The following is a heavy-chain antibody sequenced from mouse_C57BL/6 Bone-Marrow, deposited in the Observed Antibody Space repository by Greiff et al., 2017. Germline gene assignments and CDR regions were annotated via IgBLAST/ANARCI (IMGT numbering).Heavy chain of an antibody. CDR3: ARQDYYGSPWFAY. Sequence: QVQLKQSGPELVKPGASVKISCKASGYAFSSSWMNWVKQRPGKGLEWIGRIYPGDGDTNYNGKFKGKATLTADTSSSTAYMQLSSLTSEDSAVYFCARQDYYGSPWFAYWGQGTLVTVSA. J-gene: IGHJ3*01. CDR1: GYAFSSSW. CDR2: IYPGDGDT. V-gene: IGHV1-82*01. D-gene: IGHD1-1*01.